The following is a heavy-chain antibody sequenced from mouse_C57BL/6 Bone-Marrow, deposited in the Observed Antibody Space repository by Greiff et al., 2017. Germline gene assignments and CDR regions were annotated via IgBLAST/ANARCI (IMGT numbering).Heavy chain of an antibody. CDR3: TLNDYGNYLYAMDY. D-gene: IGHD2-1*01. V-gene: IGHV14-4*01. CDR2: IDPENGDT. Sequence: EVQLQQSGAELVRPGASVKLSCTASGFNIKDDYMHWVKQRPEQGLEWIGWIDPENGDTEYASKFQGKATITADTSSNTAYLQLSSLTSEDTAVYYCTLNDYGNYLYAMDYWGQGPSVPVSS. J-gene: IGHJ4*01. CDR1: GFNIKDDY.